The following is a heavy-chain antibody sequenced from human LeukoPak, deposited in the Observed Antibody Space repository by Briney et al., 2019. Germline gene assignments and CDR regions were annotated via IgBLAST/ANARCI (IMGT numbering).Heavy chain of an antibody. CDR1: GDSVSTNSVA. Sequence: SQTLSLTCAISGDSVSTNSVAWNWIRQSPSRGLEWLGRTSYRSKWYNDYAVSVKSRITITPDTSKNQFSLKLSSVTAADTAVYYCATHHSGSPYPGAFDIWGQGTMVTVSS. J-gene: IGHJ3*02. CDR3: ATHHSGSPYPGAFDI. V-gene: IGHV6-1*01. D-gene: IGHD1-26*01. CDR2: TSYRSKWYN.